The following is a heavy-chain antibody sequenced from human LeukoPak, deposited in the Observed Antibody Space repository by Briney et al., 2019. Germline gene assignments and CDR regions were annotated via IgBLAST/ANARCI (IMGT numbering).Heavy chain of an antibody. CDR3: ARQGWVVPAAVGFDP. J-gene: IGHJ5*02. Sequence: PSETLSLTCTVSGGSISSSSHYWGWIRQPPGKGLEWIGSIYYSGSTYYNPSLKSRVTISVDTSKNQFSLKLSSVTAADTAVYYCARQGWVVPAAVGFDPWGQGTLVTVSS. CDR2: IYYSGST. V-gene: IGHV4-39*01. CDR1: GGSISSSSHY. D-gene: IGHD2-2*01.